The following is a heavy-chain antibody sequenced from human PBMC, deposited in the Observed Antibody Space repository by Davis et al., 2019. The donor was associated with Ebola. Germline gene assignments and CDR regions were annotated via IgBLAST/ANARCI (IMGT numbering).Heavy chain of an antibody. V-gene: IGHV1-24*01. D-gene: IGHD1-7*01. J-gene: IGHJ4*02. CDR1: GYTLTESS. CDR2: FDPEVGET. Sequence: ASVKVSCKISGYTLTESSMHWVRQAPGKGLEWMGGFDPEVGETIYAQIFQGRVTMTEDTSTDTASMELSSLRSDDTAVYYCATLAGTTLWYFDYWGQGTLVTVSS. CDR3: ATLAGTTLWYFDY.